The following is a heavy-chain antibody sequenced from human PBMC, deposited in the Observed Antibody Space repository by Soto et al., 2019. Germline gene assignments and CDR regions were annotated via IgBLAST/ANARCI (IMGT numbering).Heavy chain of an antibody. D-gene: IGHD5-18*01. CDR3: ARKGGHSYGYPMDY. CDR2: ISYDGSNK. V-gene: IGHV3-30-3*01. J-gene: IGHJ4*02. Sequence: GGSLRLSCAASGFTFSSYAMHWVRQAPGKGLEWVAVISYDGSNKYNADSVKGRLTISRDNSKKTLFLQMNSLRAEDTAVYYCARKGGHSYGYPMDYWGQGNPVTVSS. CDR1: GFTFSSYA.